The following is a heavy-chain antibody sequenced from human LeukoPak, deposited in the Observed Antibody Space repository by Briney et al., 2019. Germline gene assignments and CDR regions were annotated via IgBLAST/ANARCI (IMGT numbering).Heavy chain of an antibody. Sequence: PGGSLRLSCDASGFTFSSFRMHWVRQAPGKGLEYVSAITTDGGRTFYVNSVEGRFTVSRDNSKNTLYLQMGGLRTEDTAVYYCAREPAFGDLDYWGQGTLVTVSS. V-gene: IGHV3-64*01. CDR3: AREPAFGDLDY. D-gene: IGHD4-17*01. CDR1: GFTFSSFR. CDR2: ITTDGGRT. J-gene: IGHJ4*02.